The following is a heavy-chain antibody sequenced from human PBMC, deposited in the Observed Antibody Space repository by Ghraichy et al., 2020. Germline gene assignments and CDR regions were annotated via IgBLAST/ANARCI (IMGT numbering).Heavy chain of an antibody. CDR2: INHSGST. D-gene: IGHD3-10*01. Sequence: SETLSLTCAVYGGSISGYYWSWIRQPPGKGLEWIGEINHSGSTNYNPSLKSRVTISVDTSKNQFSLNLSSVTAADTAVYYCARAKKNYYHCPGVAFAICAQGTMAAVSS. V-gene: IGHV4-34*01. CDR3: ARAKKNYYHCPGVAFAI. J-gene: IGHJ3*02. CDR1: GGSISGYY.